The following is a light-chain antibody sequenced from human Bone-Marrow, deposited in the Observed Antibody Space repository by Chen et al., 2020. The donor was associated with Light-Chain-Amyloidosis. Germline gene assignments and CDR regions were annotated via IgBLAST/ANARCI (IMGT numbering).Light chain of an antibody. CDR2: DDS. CDR1: HIGSTS. CDR3: QVWDRSSDRPV. V-gene: IGLV3-21*02. J-gene: IGLJ3*02. Sequence: SYVLTQPSSVSVAPGQTATIACGENHIGSTSVHWYQHTPGQAPLLVVYDDSDRPSGIPERLSGSNSGNTATLTISRVEAGDEADYYCQVWDRSSDRPVFGGGTKLTVL.